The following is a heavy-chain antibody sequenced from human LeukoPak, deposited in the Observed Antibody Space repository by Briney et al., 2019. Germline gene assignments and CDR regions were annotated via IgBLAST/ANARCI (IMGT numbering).Heavy chain of an antibody. CDR2: IYYSGNT. CDR1: GGSISSGDYY. V-gene: IGHV4-31*02. Sequence: SETLSLTCIVSGGSISSGDYYWSWIRQHPGKGLEWIGYIYYSGNTYYNPSFKSRVTISVDTSNNQFSLNLNSVTAADTAVYYCARAPRDTNSWYYFDYWGQGTLVSVSS. CDR3: ARAPRDTNSWYYFDY. D-gene: IGHD5-18*01. J-gene: IGHJ4*02.